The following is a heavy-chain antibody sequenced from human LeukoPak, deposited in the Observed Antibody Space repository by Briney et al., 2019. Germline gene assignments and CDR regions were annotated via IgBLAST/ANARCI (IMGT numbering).Heavy chain of an antibody. D-gene: IGHD3-10*01. CDR3: ARDPAWFGESLCWFDP. CDR1: GGTFISYA. CDR2: IIPIFGTA. Sequence: SVKVSCKASGGTFISYAISWVRQAHAPGLEWMGGIIPIFGTANYAQTFQGRVTITADESTSTAYMELSSLRSEDTAVYYCARDPAWFGESLCWFDPGGQGPLVTVSS. V-gene: IGHV1-69*01. J-gene: IGHJ5*02.